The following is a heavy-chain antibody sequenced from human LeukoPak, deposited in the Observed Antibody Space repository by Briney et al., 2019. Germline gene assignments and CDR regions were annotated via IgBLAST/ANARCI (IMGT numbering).Heavy chain of an antibody. D-gene: IGHD3-9*01. CDR2: ISSSGSTI. V-gene: IGHV3-11*04. J-gene: IGHJ6*03. Sequence: PGGSLRLSCAASGFTFSDYYMSWIRQAPGKGLEWVSYISSSGSTIYYADSVKGRFTISRDNSKNTLYLQMNSLRAEDTAVYYCARDNDDILTGSVEYYYYYMDVWGKGTTVTVSS. CDR1: GFTFSDYY. CDR3: ARDNDDILTGSVEYYYYYMDV.